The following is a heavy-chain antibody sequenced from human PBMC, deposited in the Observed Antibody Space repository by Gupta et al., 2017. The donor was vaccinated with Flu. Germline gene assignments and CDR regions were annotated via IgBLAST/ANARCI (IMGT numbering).Heavy chain of an antibody. Sequence: APGQGLEWMGGIIPIFGTANYAQKFQGRVTITADESTSTAYMELSSLRSEDTAVYYCARVYSSSWPRNWFDPWGQGTLVTVSS. CDR3: ARVYSSSWPRNWFDP. CDR2: IIPIFGTA. D-gene: IGHD6-13*01. J-gene: IGHJ5*02. V-gene: IGHV1-69*01.